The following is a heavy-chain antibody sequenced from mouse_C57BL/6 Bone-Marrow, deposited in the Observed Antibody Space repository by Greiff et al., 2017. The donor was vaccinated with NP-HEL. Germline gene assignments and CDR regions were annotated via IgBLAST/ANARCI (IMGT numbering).Heavy chain of an antibody. D-gene: IGHD1-1*01. V-gene: IGHV5-4*01. CDR3: MELRFAY. J-gene: IGHJ3*01. Sequence: EVQRVESGGGLVKPGGSLKLSCAASGFTFSSYAMSWVRQTPEKRLEWVATISDGGSYTYYPDNVKGRFTISRANAKNNLYLQMSHLKSEDTAKYYCMELRFAYGDRGTLVTVSA. CDR2: ISDGGSYT. CDR1: GFTFSSYA.